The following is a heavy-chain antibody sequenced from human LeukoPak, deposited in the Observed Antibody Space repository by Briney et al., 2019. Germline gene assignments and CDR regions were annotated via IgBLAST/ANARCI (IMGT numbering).Heavy chain of an antibody. J-gene: IGHJ4*02. V-gene: IGHV3-66*01. Sequence: GGSLRLSCAASGFTVSSNYMSWVRQAPGKGLEWVSVIYSGGSTYYADSVKGRFTISRDNSKNTLYLQMNSLRAEDTAVYYCASLEMATTTADYWGQGTLVTVSS. D-gene: IGHD5-24*01. CDR1: GFTVSSNY. CDR2: IYSGGST. CDR3: ASLEMATTTADY.